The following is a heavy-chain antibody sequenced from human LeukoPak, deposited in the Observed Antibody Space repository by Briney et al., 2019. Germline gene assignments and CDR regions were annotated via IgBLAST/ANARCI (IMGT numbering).Heavy chain of an antibody. Sequence: PGGSLRLSCAASGFTVSRNYMGWVRQAPGKGLEWVSVIYSGGSTYYADSVKGRFTISRDNSKNTLYLQMNSLRAEDTAVYYCARAGPSSSWHQFDYWGQGTLVTVSS. CDR3: ARAGPSSSWHQFDY. CDR2: IYSGGST. J-gene: IGHJ4*02. D-gene: IGHD6-13*01. CDR1: GFTVSRNY. V-gene: IGHV3-66*01.